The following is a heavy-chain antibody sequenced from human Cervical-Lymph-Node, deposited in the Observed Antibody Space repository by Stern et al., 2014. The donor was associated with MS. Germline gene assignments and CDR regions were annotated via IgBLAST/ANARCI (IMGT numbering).Heavy chain of an antibody. CDR3: ARGSGTAYDLRGDY. Sequence: QVQLVQSGAEAKAPGASMKVYCRASGYIFTDYYLHWVRQAPGQGLEWLGWINPNSGGTNYAQNFQGRVTMTRDTSISTAYMELRWLGYADTAVYYCARGSGTAYDLRGDYWGQGTLVTVSS. D-gene: IGHD3-3*01. J-gene: IGHJ4*01. V-gene: IGHV1-2*02. CDR2: INPNSGGT. CDR1: GYIFTDYY.